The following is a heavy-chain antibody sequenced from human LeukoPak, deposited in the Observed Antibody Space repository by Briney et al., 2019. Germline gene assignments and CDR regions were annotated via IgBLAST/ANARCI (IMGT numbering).Heavy chain of an antibody. CDR2: MNPNTGRT. CDR1: RYTFSSYD. J-gene: IGHJ6*02. D-gene: IGHD6-19*01. V-gene: IGHV1-2*02. Sequence: GASVKVSCKASRYTFSSYDINWVREAAGQGLEWMGWMNPNTGRTGFAQKFQGRVTMTRDTSISTAYMDLSRLRSDDTAVYYCASLGWVAVAGSYNYYYGVDVWGQGTTVTVSS. CDR3: ASLGWVAVAGSYNYYYGVDV.